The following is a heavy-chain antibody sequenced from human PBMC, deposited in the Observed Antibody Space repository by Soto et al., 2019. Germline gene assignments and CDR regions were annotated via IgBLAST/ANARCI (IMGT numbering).Heavy chain of an antibody. D-gene: IGHD3-22*01. CDR1: GFSFSSYS. V-gene: IGHV3-21*01. Sequence: PGGSLRLSCAASGFSFSSYSMNWVRQAPGKGLEWVSSISSSSSYIYYADSVKGRFTISRDNAKNSLYLQMNSLRAEDTAVYYCVRAPYDSSGYYYGWGQGTLVTVSS. CDR3: VRAPYDSSGYYYG. CDR2: ISSSSSYI. J-gene: IGHJ4*02.